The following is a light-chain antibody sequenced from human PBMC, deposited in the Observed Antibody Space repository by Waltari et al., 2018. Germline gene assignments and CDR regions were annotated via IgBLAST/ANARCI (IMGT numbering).Light chain of an antibody. CDR3: QKYYTTPWT. J-gene: IGKJ1*01. Sequence: DIVMTLSPDSLVVSLGGRATINCKSRHSVLYNSNNKNYLAWYQQKPGQPPKLLIFWASTRETGAPDRFSGSGSETDFSLTISSLQAENVAVYYCQKYYTTPWTFGEGTKVE. CDR1: HSVLYNSNNKNY. V-gene: IGKV4-1*01. CDR2: WAS.